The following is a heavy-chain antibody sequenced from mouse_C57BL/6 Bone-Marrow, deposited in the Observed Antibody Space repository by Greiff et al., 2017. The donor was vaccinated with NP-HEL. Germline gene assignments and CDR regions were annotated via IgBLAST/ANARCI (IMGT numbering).Heavy chain of an antibody. Sequence: QVQLQQPGAELVMPGASVKLSCKASGYTFTSYWMHWVKQRPGQGLEWIGEIDPSDSYTNYNQKFKGKSTLTVDKSSSTAYMQLSSLTSEDSAVYDCASEGLTGYYVDCGGRGT. CDR2: IDPSDSYT. D-gene: IGHD2-13*01. CDR3: ASEGLTGYYVDCGG. J-gene: IGHJ1*03. V-gene: IGHV1-69*01. CDR1: GYTFTSYW.